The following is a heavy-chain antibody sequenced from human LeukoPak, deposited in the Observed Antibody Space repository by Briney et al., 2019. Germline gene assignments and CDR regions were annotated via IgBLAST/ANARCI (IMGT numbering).Heavy chain of an antibody. CDR2: ISGDGRST. D-gene: IGHD3-10*01. CDR1: GLTFDDYA. V-gene: IGHV3-43*02. Sequence: PGGPLRLSCAASGLTFDDYAMLWVRQAPGRGVEWVSLISGDGRSTYHAHSVKGRFTISRDNSKNSLYLQMNSLRTEDTALYYCAKDIALGISPLRGWGQGTLVTVSS. CDR3: AKDIALGISPLRG. J-gene: IGHJ4*02.